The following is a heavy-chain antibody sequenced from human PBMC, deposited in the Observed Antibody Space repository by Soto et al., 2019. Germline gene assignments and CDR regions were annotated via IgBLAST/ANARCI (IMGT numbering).Heavy chain of an antibody. CDR3: ALDYSDYYYYYGMDV. D-gene: IGHD4-17*01. CDR1: GDSVSSDTAV. Sequence: SQTLSLTCVISGDSVSSDTAVWNWIRQSPSRGLEWLGRTYYRSKWYNDYAVSVKSRITINADTSKNQFSLQLNSVTPEDTAVYYCALDYSDYYYYYGMDVWGQGTTVTVSS. CDR2: TYYRSKWYN. V-gene: IGHV6-1*01. J-gene: IGHJ6*02.